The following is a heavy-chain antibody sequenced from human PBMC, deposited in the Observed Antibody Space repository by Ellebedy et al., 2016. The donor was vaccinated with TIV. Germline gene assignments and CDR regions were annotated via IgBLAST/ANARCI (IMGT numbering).Heavy chain of an antibody. CDR3: ARDFDSDSVDAFDI. V-gene: IGHV3-11*01. D-gene: IGHD4-11*01. CDR2: ISRSGSDV. J-gene: IGHJ3*02. Sequence: GESLKISXAASGFTFSDYYMGWIRQAPGKGLEWLSYISRSGSDVYYADSLKGRFTISRDNAKNSLYLQMNSLRAEDTAVYYCARDFDSDSVDAFDIWGQGTMVTVSS. CDR1: GFTFSDYY.